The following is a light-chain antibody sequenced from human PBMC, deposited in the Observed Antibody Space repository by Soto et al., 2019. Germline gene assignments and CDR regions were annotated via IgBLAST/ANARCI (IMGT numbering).Light chain of an antibody. CDR3: QQYNNWPPLT. Sequence: EIVMTQSPATLSVSPGERATLFCRASQSISSNLAWYQQKAGQAPRLLIYGTSTRATGIPARFSGSGSGTEFTHTISSLQSEDFAVYYCQQYNNWPPLTFGGGTKVEIK. CDR1: QSISSN. V-gene: IGKV3-15*01. CDR2: GTS. J-gene: IGKJ4*01.